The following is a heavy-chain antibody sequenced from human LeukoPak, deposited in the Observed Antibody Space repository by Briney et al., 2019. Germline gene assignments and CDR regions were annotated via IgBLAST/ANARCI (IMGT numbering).Heavy chain of an antibody. CDR1: GFSVRSNY. Sequence: VGSLRLSCAASGFSVRSNYMSWVRQSPRKGLEWVSIMYSGGSTDYADSVKGRFIIPRDHSKNTLYLQMNSLRAEDTAVYYCARDRYCSGGSCYGDAFDLWGQGTMVTVSS. J-gene: IGHJ3*01. CDR2: MYSGGST. D-gene: IGHD2-15*01. CDR3: ARDRYCSGGSCYGDAFDL. V-gene: IGHV3-53*01.